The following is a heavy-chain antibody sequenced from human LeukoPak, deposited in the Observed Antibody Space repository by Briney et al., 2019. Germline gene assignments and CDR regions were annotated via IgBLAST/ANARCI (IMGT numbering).Heavy chain of an antibody. CDR3: ARHVGSGSYFDY. CDR1: GGSFSSSSYY. J-gene: IGHJ4*02. Sequence: SETLSLTCPVSGGSFSSSSYYWGWIRQPPGKGLEWIGSTYYSGSTYYNPSLKSRVTISVDTSKNQFSLKLSSVTAADTAVYYCARHVGSGSYFDYWGQGTLVTVSS. V-gene: IGHV4-39*01. D-gene: IGHD1-26*01. CDR2: TYYSGST.